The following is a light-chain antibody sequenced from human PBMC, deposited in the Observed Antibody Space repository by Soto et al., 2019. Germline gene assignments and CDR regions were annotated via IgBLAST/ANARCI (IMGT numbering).Light chain of an antibody. CDR1: QDINTY. V-gene: IGKV1-9*01. CDR3: QQRKSYPIT. Sequence: DIQLTQSPSFLSASVGDRVTITCRASQDINTYLAWYQQKPGKAPKLLIFAASTLQNGVPSRFSGSGSGTEITVTITSLQPEDFATYYCQQRKSYPITFGQGTRLEMK. J-gene: IGKJ5*01. CDR2: AAS.